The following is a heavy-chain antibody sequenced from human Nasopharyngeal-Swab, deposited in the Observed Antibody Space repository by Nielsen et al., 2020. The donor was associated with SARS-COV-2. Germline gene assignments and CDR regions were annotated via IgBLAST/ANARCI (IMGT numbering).Heavy chain of an antibody. CDR1: GGTFSGFY. Sequence: SETLSLTFAVYGGTFSGFYWTWIRQAPGKGLEWIAEINHRGSANYNPSLKSRVTISVDGSKNQVSLQLTSATAADTAMYYCARKWEVLKHAFDFWGQGTMVTVSS. CDR2: INHRGSA. D-gene: IGHD1-26*01. J-gene: IGHJ3*01. CDR3: ARKWEVLKHAFDF. V-gene: IGHV4-34*01.